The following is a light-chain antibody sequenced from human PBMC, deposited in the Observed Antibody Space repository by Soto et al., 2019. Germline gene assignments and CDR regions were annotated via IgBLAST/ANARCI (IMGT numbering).Light chain of an antibody. CDR1: SSNIGAGYD. CDR3: QSYDSNLSAYV. CDR2: GNS. Sequence: QSALTQPPSVSGAPGQRVTISCTGSSSNIGAGYDVHWYQHLPGTAPKLLIYGNSNRPSGVPDRFSGSKSGTSASLAITGLQAEDEADYRCQSYDSNLSAYVFGTGTKLTVL. J-gene: IGLJ1*01. V-gene: IGLV1-40*01.